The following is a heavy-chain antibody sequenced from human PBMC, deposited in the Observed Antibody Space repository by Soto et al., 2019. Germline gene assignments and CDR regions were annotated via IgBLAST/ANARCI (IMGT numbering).Heavy chain of an antibody. CDR2: IVPIVDTS. CDR1: GGTFSSYA. J-gene: IGHJ4*02. Sequence: QVQLVQSGAEVRQPASSVKVSCKTSGGTFSSYAISWVRQAPGQGLEWMGGIVPIVDTSTYAQKFQGRVRSNTDESTSTVYMKLSSLKSDDTVLNCWLRTVTIPAYPRNWGQGTLVTVSS. V-gene: IGHV1-69*05. D-gene: IGHD1-1*01. CDR3: LRTVTIPAYPRN.